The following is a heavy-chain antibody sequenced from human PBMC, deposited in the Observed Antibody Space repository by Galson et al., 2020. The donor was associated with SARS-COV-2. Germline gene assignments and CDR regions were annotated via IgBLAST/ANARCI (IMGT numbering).Heavy chain of an antibody. CDR3: VRFGDFFFYAMDV. CDR1: GFTFSDSH. Sequence: GESLKISCTASGFTFSDSHMAWVRQGPGKGLEWISWISGTGIHMNYADSVRGRFTIDRDNAENTVYLQMTGLRAEDTALYYCVRFGDFFFYAMDVWGQGTRVTVSS. V-gene: IGHV3-11*04. D-gene: IGHD3-16*01. J-gene: IGHJ6*02. CDR2: ISGTGIHM.